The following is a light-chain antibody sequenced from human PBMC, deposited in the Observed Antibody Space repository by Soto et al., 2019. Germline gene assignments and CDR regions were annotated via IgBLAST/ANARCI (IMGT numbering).Light chain of an antibody. CDR3: QQYNNWPPMYT. V-gene: IGKV3-15*01. CDR1: QSVNLN. CDR2: GAS. J-gene: IGKJ2*01. Sequence: EIVMTQSPATLSVSPGERATLSCRASQSVNLNLAWYQQKPGQAPRLLIYGASIRATGAPFRFSGSGSGTEFTLTISSLQSADFAVYYCQQYNNWPPMYTFGQGTKLEIK.